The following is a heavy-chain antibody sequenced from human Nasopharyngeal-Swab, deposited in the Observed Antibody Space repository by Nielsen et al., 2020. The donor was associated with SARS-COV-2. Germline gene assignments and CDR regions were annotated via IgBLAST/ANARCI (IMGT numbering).Heavy chain of an antibody. Sequence: ASVKVSCKASGYTFTSYGISWVRQAPGQGLEWMGWISAYNGNTNYAQKLQDRVTMTTDTSTSTAYMELRSLRSDDTAVYYCAREVSYGDHRYGMDVWGQGTTVTVSS. CDR3: AREVSYGDHRYGMDV. CDR2: ISAYNGNT. J-gene: IGHJ6*02. V-gene: IGHV1-18*01. CDR1: GYTFTSYG. D-gene: IGHD4-17*01.